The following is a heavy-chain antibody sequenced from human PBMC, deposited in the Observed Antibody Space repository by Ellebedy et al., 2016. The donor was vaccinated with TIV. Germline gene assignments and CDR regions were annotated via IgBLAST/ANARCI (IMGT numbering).Heavy chain of an antibody. Sequence: SETLSLTXTVSGGSISSYYWSWIRQPPGKGLEWIGYIYYSGSTNYNPSLKSRVTISVDTSKNQFSLKLSSVTAADTAVYYCARTSWGYSYAQTPHFDYWGQGTLVTVSS. D-gene: IGHD5-18*01. CDR1: GGSISSYY. V-gene: IGHV4-59*01. CDR3: ARTSWGYSYAQTPHFDY. CDR2: IYYSGST. J-gene: IGHJ4*02.